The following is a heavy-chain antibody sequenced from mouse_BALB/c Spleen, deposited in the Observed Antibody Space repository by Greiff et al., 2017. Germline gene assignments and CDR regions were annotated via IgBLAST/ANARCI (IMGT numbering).Heavy chain of an antibody. D-gene: IGHD4-1*01. V-gene: IGHV5-17*02. CDR3: ARRELGRDAMDY. J-gene: IGHJ4*01. CDR1: GFTFSSFG. CDR2: ISSGSSTI. Sequence: DVQLVESGGGLVQPGGSRKLSCAASGFTFSSFGMHWVRQAPEKGLEWVAYISSGSSTIYYADTVKGRFTISRDNPKNTLFLQMTSLRSEDTAMYYCARRELGRDAMDYWGQGTSVTVSS.